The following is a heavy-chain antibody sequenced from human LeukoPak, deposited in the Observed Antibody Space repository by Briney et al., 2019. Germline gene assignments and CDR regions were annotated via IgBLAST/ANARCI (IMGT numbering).Heavy chain of an antibody. V-gene: IGHV1-18*01. J-gene: IGHJ5*02. Sequence: GASVMVSCKASGYTFTTYGINWVRQAPGQGLEWMGWISTYDGTTNYAQKLRDRVTMMRDTSTSTAYMELRSLRSDDTAVYYCARGPGAAAVTGWFDPWGQGTLVTVSS. CDR3: ARGPGAAAVTGWFDP. CDR1: GYTFTTYG. CDR2: ISTYDGTT. D-gene: IGHD6-13*01.